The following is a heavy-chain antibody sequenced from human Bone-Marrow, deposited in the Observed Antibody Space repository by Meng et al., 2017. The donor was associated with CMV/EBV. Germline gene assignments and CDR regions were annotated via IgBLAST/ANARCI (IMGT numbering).Heavy chain of an antibody. D-gene: IGHD2-2*02. CDR2: IIPILGIA. CDR1: GGTFSSYA. J-gene: IGHJ6*02. CDR3: ARLYCRSTSCYTRGNYYYYYGMDV. Sequence: AVKVSCKACGGTFSSYAISWVRQAPGQGLEWMGGIIPILGIANYAQKFQGRVTITADKSTSTAYMELSSLRSEDTAVYYCARLYCRSTSCYTRGNYYYYYGMDVWGQGTMVTVAS. V-gene: IGHV1-69*10.